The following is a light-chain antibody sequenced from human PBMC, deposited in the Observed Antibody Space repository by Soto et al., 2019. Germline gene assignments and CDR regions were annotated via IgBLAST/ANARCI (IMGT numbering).Light chain of an antibody. CDR2: GAS. CDR3: QQYNNWPRT. V-gene: IGKV3-15*01. CDR1: QSVSSN. Sequence: EIVMTQSPATLSVTPGERATLSCRASQSVSSNLAWYQQKPGQAPRLLIYGASTRDTGIPARFSGSVSGTEFTLTISSLQSEDFAVYYCQQYNNWPRTFGQGTKVDIK. J-gene: IGKJ1*01.